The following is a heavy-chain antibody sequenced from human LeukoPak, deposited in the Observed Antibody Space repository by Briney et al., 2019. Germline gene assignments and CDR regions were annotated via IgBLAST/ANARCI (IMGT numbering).Heavy chain of an antibody. CDR1: GGSINSYY. CDR2: IYYTGTT. J-gene: IGHJ4*02. Sequence: SETLSLTCTVSGGSINSYYWTWIRQPPGKGLEWIGSIYYTGTTSYNSSLKSRVTISIDTSKNQFPLNLNSVTAADTAVYYCARHWYGGNFLFDYWGQGTLITVSS. D-gene: IGHD4-23*01. V-gene: IGHV4-59*08. CDR3: ARHWYGGNFLFDY.